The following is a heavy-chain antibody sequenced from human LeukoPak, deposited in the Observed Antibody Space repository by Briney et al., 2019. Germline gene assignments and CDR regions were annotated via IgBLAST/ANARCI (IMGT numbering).Heavy chain of an antibody. V-gene: IGHV5-51*01. CDR1: GYSFTSYW. CDR3: ARHEAAAGTGCFDY. CDR2: IYPGDSDT. D-gene: IGHD6-13*01. Sequence: GESLQISCKGSGYSFTSYWIGWVRQMPGKGLEWMGIIYPGDSDTRYSPSFQGQVTISADKSISTAYLQWSGLKASDTAMYYCARHEAAAGTGCFDYWGEGTLVTVSS. J-gene: IGHJ4*02.